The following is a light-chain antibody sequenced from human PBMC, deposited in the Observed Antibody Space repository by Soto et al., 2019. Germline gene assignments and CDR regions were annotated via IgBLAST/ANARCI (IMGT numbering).Light chain of an antibody. CDR2: EVS. V-gene: IGLV2-14*01. CDR1: SNDVGGYNY. CDR3: SSYTGTNTAV. J-gene: IGLJ3*02. Sequence: QSALAQPASVSGSPGQSITISCTGTSNDVGGYNYVSWYQQHPGKAPKLMIYEVSNRPSGFSDRFSGSKSGNTASLTISGLQAEDEADYYCSSYTGTNTAVFGGGTKLTVL.